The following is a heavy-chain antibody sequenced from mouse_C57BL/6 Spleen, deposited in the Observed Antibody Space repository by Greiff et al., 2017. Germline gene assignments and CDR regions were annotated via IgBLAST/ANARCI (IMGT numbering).Heavy chain of an antibody. D-gene: IGHD2-5*01. CDR3: ARGAYSKDYAMDY. Sequence: QVQLQQPGAELVKPGASVKLSCKASGYTFTSYWMQWVKQRPGQGLEWIGEIDPSDSYTNYNQKFKGKATLTVDTSSSTAYMQLSSLTSEDSAVYYCARGAYSKDYAMDYWGQGTSVTVSS. J-gene: IGHJ4*01. V-gene: IGHV1-50*01. CDR2: IDPSDSYT. CDR1: GYTFTSYW.